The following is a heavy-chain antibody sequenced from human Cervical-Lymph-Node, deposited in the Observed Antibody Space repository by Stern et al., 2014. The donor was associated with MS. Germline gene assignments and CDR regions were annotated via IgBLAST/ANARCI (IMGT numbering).Heavy chain of an antibody. D-gene: IGHD2-15*01. CDR2: INWNGGSI. Sequence: EVQLVESGGGLVQPGRSLRLACAASGFTFGDYGMHWVRQAPGKGLEWVSGINWNGGSIGYADSVRGRFTISRDNAKNSLFLQMDSLRAEDSAFYYCAKDLFRLSILVVVAATPPTFDSWGQGSLVTVSS. CDR1: GFTFGDYG. J-gene: IGHJ4*02. CDR3: AKDLFRLSILVVVAATPPTFDS. V-gene: IGHV3-9*01.